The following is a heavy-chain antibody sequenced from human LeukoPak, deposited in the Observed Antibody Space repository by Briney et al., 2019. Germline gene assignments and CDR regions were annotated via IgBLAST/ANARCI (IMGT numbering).Heavy chain of an antibody. CDR3: ASYSLARVSHFDY. CDR1: GPTVSSNY. Sequence: RGRSLTPSCAASGPTVSSNYTSCARQAAGGWRGWVSVIYSGGSTYYADSVKGRFTISRDNSKNALYLQMNRLRAEDTAVYYCASYSLARVSHFDYWGQGTLVTVSS. J-gene: IGHJ4*02. CDR2: IYSGGST. D-gene: IGHD5/OR15-5a*01. V-gene: IGHV3-53*01.